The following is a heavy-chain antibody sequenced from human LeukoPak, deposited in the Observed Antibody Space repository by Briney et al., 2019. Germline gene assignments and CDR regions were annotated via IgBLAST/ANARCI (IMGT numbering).Heavy chain of an antibody. Sequence: GGSLRLSCAASGFTFSSYWMNWARQAPGKGLEWVASINHNGNVNYYVDSVKGRFTISRDNAKNSLYLQMSNLRAEDTAVYYCARSSYSSSSSVWGQGTMVTVSS. CDR2: INHNGNVN. D-gene: IGHD6-6*01. V-gene: IGHV3-7*03. CDR1: GFTFSSYW. CDR3: ARSSYSSSSSV. J-gene: IGHJ3*01.